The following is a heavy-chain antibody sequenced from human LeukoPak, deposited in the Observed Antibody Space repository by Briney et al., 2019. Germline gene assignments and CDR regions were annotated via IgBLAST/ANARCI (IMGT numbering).Heavy chain of an antibody. J-gene: IGHJ4*02. V-gene: IGHV3-30-3*02. CDR2: ISYDGSNK. D-gene: IGHD4-17*01. CDR3: AKSPHDSGHSYLPVVDY. CDR1: GFTFSSYA. Sequence: GGSLRLSCAASGFTFSSYAMHWVRQAPGKGLEWVAVISYDGSNKYYADSVKGRFTISRDNSKNTLCLRLDSQRADDTAVYYCAKSPHDSGHSYLPVVDYWGQGVLVTVSS.